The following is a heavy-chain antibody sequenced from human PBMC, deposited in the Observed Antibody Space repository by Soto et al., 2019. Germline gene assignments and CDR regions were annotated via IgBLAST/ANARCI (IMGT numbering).Heavy chain of an antibody. V-gene: IGHV3-33*01. CDR2: IWYDGSNK. CDR1: GFTFSSYG. D-gene: IGHD6-13*01. CDR3: ARSHSSSWPIFDY. Sequence: QVQLVESGGGVVQPGRSLRLSCAASGFTFSSYGMHWVRQAPGKGLEWVAVIWYDGSNKYYADSVKGRFTISRDNSKNTLYLQMNSLRAEDTAVYYCARSHSSSWPIFDYWGQGTLVTVS. J-gene: IGHJ4*02.